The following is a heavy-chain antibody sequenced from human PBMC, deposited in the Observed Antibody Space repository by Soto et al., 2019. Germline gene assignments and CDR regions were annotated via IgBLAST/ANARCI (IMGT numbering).Heavy chain of an antibody. Sequence: SETLSLTCTVSGGSITNCYWSWIRQPAGKGLEWIGRMYTKERTNYNLSFKSRVTMSVDTSKNQFSLKLNAVTAADTAVYYCARDDYKDGGNNWFDPWGQGTLVTGSS. J-gene: IGHJ5*02. CDR1: GGSITNCY. CDR2: MYTKERT. V-gene: IGHV4-4*07. D-gene: IGHD3-16*01. CDR3: ARDDYKDGGNNWFDP.